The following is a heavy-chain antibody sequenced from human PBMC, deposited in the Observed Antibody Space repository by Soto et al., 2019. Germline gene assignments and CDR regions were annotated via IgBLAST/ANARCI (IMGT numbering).Heavy chain of an antibody. J-gene: IGHJ5*02. CDR1: GFTFSSYA. CDR3: AKSYGNNWFDP. CDR2: ISYDGSNK. V-gene: IGHV3-30-3*02. D-gene: IGHD1-26*01. Sequence: GGSLRLSCAASGFTFSSYAMHWVRQAPGKGLEWVAVISYDGSNKYYADSVKGRFTISRDNSKNTLYLQMNSLRPEDTAVYYCAKSYGNNWFDPWGQGTLVTVSS.